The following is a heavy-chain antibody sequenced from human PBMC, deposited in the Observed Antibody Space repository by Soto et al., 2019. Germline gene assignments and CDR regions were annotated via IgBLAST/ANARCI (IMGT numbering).Heavy chain of an antibody. V-gene: IGHV1-69*01. CDR1: GGTFSSYA. CDR3: ARSQGSSTSLEIYYYYYYGMDV. Sequence: QVQLVQSGAEVKKPGSSVKVSCKASGGTFSSYAISWVRQAPGQGLEWMGVIIPISETTNYAQKFQGRVTITADESKSTAYMELSSLRSEDTAVYYCARSQGSSTSLEIYYYYYYGMDVWGQGTTVTVSS. CDR2: IIPISETT. J-gene: IGHJ6*02. D-gene: IGHD2-2*01.